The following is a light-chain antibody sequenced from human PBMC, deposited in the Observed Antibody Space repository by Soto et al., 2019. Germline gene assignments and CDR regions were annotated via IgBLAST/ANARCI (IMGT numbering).Light chain of an antibody. CDR1: QSISKR. V-gene: IGKV1-39*01. CDR3: QQSYRTTRT. J-gene: IGKJ1*01. CDR2: GAS. Sequence: DIQMTESPSSMSASVGHIVTITCRASQSISKRFSWYQQKPGKAPNLLIYGASSLQRGVPSRFSGIVSGTDGTITISSLQPEDGATYDGQQSYRTTRTFGQGTKVDIK.